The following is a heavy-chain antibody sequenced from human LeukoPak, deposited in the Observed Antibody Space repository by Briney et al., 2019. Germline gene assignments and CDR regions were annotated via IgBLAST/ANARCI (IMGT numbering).Heavy chain of an antibody. CDR2: IHHSGRT. CDR1: GASISNNYW. V-gene: IGHV4-4*02. Sequence: PSETLSLTCDVSGASISNNYWWSWVRQPPGKGLEWFGEIHHSGRTNYNPSLMSRVTISLDKSKNQFSLMLTSVTAADTAIYYCARNAYYSADSWDQGTLVTVSS. CDR3: ARNAYYSADS. J-gene: IGHJ4*02. D-gene: IGHD2/OR15-2a*01.